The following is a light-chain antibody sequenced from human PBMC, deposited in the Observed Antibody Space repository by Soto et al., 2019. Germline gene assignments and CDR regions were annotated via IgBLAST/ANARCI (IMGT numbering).Light chain of an antibody. CDR1: SSDLGAYKY. J-gene: IGLJ3*02. CDR3: SSYAGSHTMV. CDR2: EVS. V-gene: IGLV2-14*03. Sequence: QSALTQPASVSGSPGQSITISCAGTSSDLGAYKYVSWYQQHPDKAPKLILYEVSRRPSGVSNRFSGSKSGNTASLTISGLLAEDEADYSCSSYAGSHTMVFGEGTKLTVL.